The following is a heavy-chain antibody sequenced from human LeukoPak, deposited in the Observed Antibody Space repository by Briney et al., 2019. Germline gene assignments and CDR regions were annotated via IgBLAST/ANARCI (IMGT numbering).Heavy chain of an antibody. CDR1: GDSISSGNYY. J-gene: IGHJ4*02. Sequence: PSETLSLTCTVSGDSISSGNYYWSWIRQHPGKGPEWIGHIYYSGSTYYNPSLKSRGIISVETSKNQFSLKLSSVTAADTAVYYCARIMLSWRELDCWGQGTLVTVSS. CDR3: ARIMLSWRELDC. D-gene: IGHD3-10*01. V-gene: IGHV4-31*03. CDR2: IYYSGST.